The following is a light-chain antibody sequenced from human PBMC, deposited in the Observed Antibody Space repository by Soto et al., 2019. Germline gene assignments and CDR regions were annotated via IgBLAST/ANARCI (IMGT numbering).Light chain of an antibody. CDR1: SSNIGGNS. CDR2: DDN. Sequence: QSVLTHPPSVSAAPGQKVTISCSGSSSNIGGNSVSWYQQLPGTAPKLLIYDDNKRPSGIPDRFSGSKSGTSATLGITGFQTGEEADYYCGSWDSSMSAYVFGPGTKVTV. J-gene: IGLJ1*01. CDR3: GSWDSSMSAYV. V-gene: IGLV1-51*01.